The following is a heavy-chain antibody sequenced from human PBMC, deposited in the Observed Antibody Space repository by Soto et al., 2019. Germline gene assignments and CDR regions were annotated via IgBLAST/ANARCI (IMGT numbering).Heavy chain of an antibody. CDR2: INWNSGSI. V-gene: IGHV3-9*01. Sequence: EVQLVESGGGLVQPGRSLRLSCAASGFTFDDYAMHWVRHVPGKCLEWVSGINWNSGSIGYGDSVKGRFAISRDNAKNSLHLQMNSLSAEDTAFYYGVKDESINWYSGHFRHWGQGTLVTVSS. D-gene: IGHD6-13*01. CDR3: VKDESINWYSGHFRH. CDR1: GFTFDDYA. J-gene: IGHJ1*01.